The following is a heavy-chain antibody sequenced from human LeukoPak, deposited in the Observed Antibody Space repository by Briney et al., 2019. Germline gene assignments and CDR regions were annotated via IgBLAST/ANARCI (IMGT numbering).Heavy chain of an antibody. J-gene: IGHJ2*01. CDR2: IRSKANSYAT. V-gene: IGHV3-73*01. D-gene: IGHD2-15*01. CDR1: GFTFGGSA. Sequence: QPGGSLKLSCAASGFTFGGSAMHWVRQASGKGLEWVGRIRSKANSYATAYAASVKGRFTISRDDSKNTAYLQMNSLKTEDTAVYYCTAHIVVVVATTADFDLWGRGTLVTVSS. CDR3: TAHIVVVVATTADFDL.